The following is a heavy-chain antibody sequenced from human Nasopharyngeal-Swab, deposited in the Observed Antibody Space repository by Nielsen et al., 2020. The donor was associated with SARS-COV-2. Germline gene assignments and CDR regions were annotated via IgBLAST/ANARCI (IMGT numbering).Heavy chain of an antibody. Sequence: GSLRLSCTVSGCSVSSGSYYWSWIRQPPGKGLEWIGYIYYSGSTNYNPSLKSRVTISVDTSQNQFSLKLSSVTAADTAVYYCARGQYNWNHFDYWGQGTLVTVSS. V-gene: IGHV4-61*01. CDR2: IYYSGST. CDR3: ARGQYNWNHFDY. J-gene: IGHJ4*02. CDR1: GCSVSSGSYY. D-gene: IGHD1-20*01.